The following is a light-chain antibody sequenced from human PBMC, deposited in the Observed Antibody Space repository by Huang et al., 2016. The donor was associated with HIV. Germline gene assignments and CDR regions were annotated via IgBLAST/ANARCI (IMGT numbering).Light chain of an antibody. CDR1: RDISTF. Sequence: MTQSPPSLSASIGDRVTLTCRASRDISTFLAWYQQKPGKPPRLLIYAASILHSGVPSRFSGGGSGTNFTLPVSSLQPEDVANYYCQKYDSAPRTFGQGTKLEL. V-gene: IGKV1-27*01. CDR3: QKYDSAPRT. CDR2: AAS. J-gene: IGKJ1*01.